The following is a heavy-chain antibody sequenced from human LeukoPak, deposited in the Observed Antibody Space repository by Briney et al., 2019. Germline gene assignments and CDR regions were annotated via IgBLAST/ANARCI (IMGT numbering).Heavy chain of an antibody. Sequence: ASVKVSCKTSGYTFTTFYMHWVRQAPGQGLEWMGMINCSGGRTAYAQRFQGRVTMIRDTSTSTVYMELSSLRSEDTAVYYCAREMEWSQYHVGDYWGQGTLVTVSS. J-gene: IGHJ4*02. V-gene: IGHV1-46*01. CDR1: GYTFTTFY. D-gene: IGHD3-3*01. CDR2: INCSGGRT. CDR3: AREMEWSQYHVGDY.